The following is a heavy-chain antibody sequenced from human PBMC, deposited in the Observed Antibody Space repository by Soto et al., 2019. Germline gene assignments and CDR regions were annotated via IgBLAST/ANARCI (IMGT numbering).Heavy chain of an antibody. CDR3: AKDICTGGSCYSSYYYYMDV. CDR1: GFIFDDYA. D-gene: IGHD2-15*01. J-gene: IGHJ6*03. Sequence: EVQLVESVGGLVEPGRSLRLSCTASGFIFDDYAMHWVRQAPGKGLEWVSGISWNSGNKDYADSVKGRFTISRDNAKNSLFLQMNSLRAEDTALYFCAKDICTGGSCYSSYYYYMDVWGEGTTVIVSS. CDR2: ISWNSGNK. V-gene: IGHV3-9*01.